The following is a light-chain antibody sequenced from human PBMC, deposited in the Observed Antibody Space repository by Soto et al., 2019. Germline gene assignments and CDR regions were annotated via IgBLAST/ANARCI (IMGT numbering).Light chain of an antibody. Sequence: QSVLTQPASVSGSPGQSITISCTGTSSDVGGYNYVSWYQQHPGKAPKLMIYDVSNRPSGVSNRFSGSKSGNTASLTISGLQDEDEADYYCSSYTSSSTLNYVFGTGTKATVL. CDR2: DVS. J-gene: IGLJ1*01. CDR1: SSDVGGYNY. V-gene: IGLV2-14*01. CDR3: SSYTSSSTLNYV.